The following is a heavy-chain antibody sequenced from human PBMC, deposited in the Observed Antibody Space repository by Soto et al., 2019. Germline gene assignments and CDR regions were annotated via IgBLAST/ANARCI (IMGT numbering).Heavy chain of an antibody. CDR3: ARGYSSSWYDNYYYGMDV. J-gene: IGHJ6*02. CDR2: IWYDGSNK. Sequence: SGGSLRLSCAASGFIFISYGMHWVRQAPCKGLEWVAVIWYDGSNKYYADSVKGRVTISRDNSKNTLYLQLNSLRAEDTAVYYCARGYSSSWYDNYYYGMDVWGQGTTVTVSS. D-gene: IGHD6-13*01. V-gene: IGHV3-33*01. CDR1: GFIFISYG.